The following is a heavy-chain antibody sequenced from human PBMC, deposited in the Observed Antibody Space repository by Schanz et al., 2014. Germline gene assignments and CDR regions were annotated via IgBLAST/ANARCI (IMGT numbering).Heavy chain of an antibody. CDR3: AKYGGGYSYGFVEY. Sequence: EVQLLESGGGLVRPGGSLRLSCLASGFTFSTTWMNWVRQAPGKGLEWISYISSTSRATYYADSVKGRFTISRDNSNNTLYLQMKSLRAEDTAVYYCAKYGGGYSYGFVEYWGQGILVTVSS. CDR1: GFTFSTTW. CDR2: ISSTSRAT. J-gene: IGHJ4*02. D-gene: IGHD5-18*01. V-gene: IGHV3-48*01.